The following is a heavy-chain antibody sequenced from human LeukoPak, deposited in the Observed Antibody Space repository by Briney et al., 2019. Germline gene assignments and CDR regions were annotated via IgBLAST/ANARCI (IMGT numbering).Heavy chain of an antibody. CDR2: IYHTGST. D-gene: IGHD6-19*01. V-gene: IGHV4-59*01. J-gene: IGHJ4*02. Sequence: KPSETLSLTCSVSGGPITEYYWSWIRQPPGKGLEWIGYIYHTGSTNYNPSLKSRVTMSVDTSRNQFSLKLVSATAADTAVYYCARDRGSTGYYYLDSWGQGILVTVSS. CDR1: GGPITEYY. CDR3: ARDRGSTGYYYLDS.